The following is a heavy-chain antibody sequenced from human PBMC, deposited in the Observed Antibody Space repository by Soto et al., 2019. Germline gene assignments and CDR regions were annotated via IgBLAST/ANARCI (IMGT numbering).Heavy chain of an antibody. D-gene: IGHD6-13*01. CDR3: AKMLSTCWYDPVFH. Sequence: QVQLVESGGGSVRTGGSLRLSCAGSGFTFSDYSMSWVRQAPGKGLERISYISGSGTNIYYADSVKGRFTISRDNAKNSVYLQMDSLRAEDSARYFCAKMLSTCWYDPVFHWGQGTLVSVSS. J-gene: IGHJ4*02. V-gene: IGHV3-11*01. CDR2: ISGSGTNI. CDR1: GFTFSDYS.